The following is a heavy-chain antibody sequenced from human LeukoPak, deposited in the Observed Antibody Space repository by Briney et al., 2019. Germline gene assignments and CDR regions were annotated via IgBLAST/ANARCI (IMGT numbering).Heavy chain of an antibody. CDR2: IYYSGST. CDR3: ARSRRGYCSGGSCSYFDY. D-gene: IGHD2-15*01. Sequence: KTSETLSLTCTVSGGSISSSSYYWGWIRHPPGKGLEWIGSIYYSGSTYYNPSLKSRVTISVDTSKNQFSLKLSSVTAADTAVYYCARSRRGYCSGGSCSYFDYWGQGTLVTVSS. CDR1: GGSISSSSYY. J-gene: IGHJ4*02. V-gene: IGHV4-39*07.